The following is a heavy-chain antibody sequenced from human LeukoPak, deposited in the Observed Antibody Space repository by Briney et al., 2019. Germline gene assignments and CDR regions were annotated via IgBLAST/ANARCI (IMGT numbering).Heavy chain of an antibody. CDR1: GFTFSKYW. J-gene: IGHJ4*02. D-gene: IGHD2-8*01. V-gene: IGHV3-74*01. CDR3: GRVGYCANGVCPNYDY. CDR2: INSDGCST. Sequence: PGGSLRLSCAASGFTFSKYWMHWVRQAPGKGLVWVSHINSDGCSTSYADSVKGRFTISRDNAKNTLYLQMNSLRVEDTAVYYCGRVGYCANGVCPNYDYWGQGTLVTVSS.